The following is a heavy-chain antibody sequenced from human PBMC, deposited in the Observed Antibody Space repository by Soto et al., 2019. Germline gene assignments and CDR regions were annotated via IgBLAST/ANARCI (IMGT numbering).Heavy chain of an antibody. J-gene: IGHJ4*02. CDR3: AAGGGLPRYY. V-gene: IGHV4-30-2*01. CDR1: GGSISSGGYS. D-gene: IGHD5-12*01. CDR2: IYHSGST. Sequence: QLQLQESGSGLVKPSQTLSLTCAVSGGSISSGGYSWSWIRQPPGKGLDWIGYIYHSGSTNYNPSLQSRVTISVDRSKKQFYLKLSSVTAADTVVYYCAAGGGLPRYYWGQGTLVTVSS.